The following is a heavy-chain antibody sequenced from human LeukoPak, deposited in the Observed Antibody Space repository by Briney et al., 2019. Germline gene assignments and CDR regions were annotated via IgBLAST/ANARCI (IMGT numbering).Heavy chain of an antibody. V-gene: IGHV3-74*01. CDR3: ARGTYYVDY. CDR1: ESTFSSYW. J-gene: IGHJ4*02. Sequence: GGSLRLSCAASESTFSSYWMHWVRQAPGKGLVWVSGINSDGSSTSYADSVKGRFTISRDNAKNTLYLQMNSLRAEDTAVYYCARGTYYVDYWGQGTLVTLSS. CDR2: INSDGSST.